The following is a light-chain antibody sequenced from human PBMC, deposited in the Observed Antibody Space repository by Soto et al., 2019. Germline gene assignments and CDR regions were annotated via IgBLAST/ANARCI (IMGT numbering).Light chain of an antibody. CDR2: GAS. Sequence: EIVMTQSPATLSVSPGDRATLSCRASQSVSSIAWYQQKPGQPHRLLIYGASRMATNIPARFSGCGSDTEFTLTIRTLQSEDFAVYYCQYDYNWRLSFGGGTTVEVK. CDR1: QSVSS. J-gene: IGKJ4*01. V-gene: IGKV3-15*01. CDR3: QYDYNWRLS.